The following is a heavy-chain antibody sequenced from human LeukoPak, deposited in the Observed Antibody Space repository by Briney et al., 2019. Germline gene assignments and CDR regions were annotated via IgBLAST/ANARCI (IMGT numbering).Heavy chain of an antibody. J-gene: IGHJ4*02. CDR3: AKESGKFDY. Sequence: GGSLRLSCAVSGFTFSTYVMSWVRQAPGKGLEWVSLISADGGSTFSADSVKGRFSISRDNSKNSLYLQMNSLRSEDTAMYYCAKESGKFDYWGQGTLVAVSS. V-gene: IGHV3-43*02. CDR1: GFTFSTYV. CDR2: ISADGGST.